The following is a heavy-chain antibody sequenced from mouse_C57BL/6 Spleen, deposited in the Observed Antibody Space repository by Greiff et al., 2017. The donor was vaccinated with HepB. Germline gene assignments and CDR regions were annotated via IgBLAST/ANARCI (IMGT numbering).Heavy chain of an antibody. J-gene: IGHJ4*01. Sequence: VKLMESGPGLVQPSQSLSITCTVSGFSLTSYGVHWVRQSPGKGLEWLGVIWRGGSTDYNAAFMSRLSITKDNSKSQVFFKMNSLQADDTAIYYCAKTPYGSSYMDYWGQGTSVTVSS. CDR3: AKTPYGSSYMDY. CDR1: GFSLTSYG. D-gene: IGHD1-1*01. CDR2: IWRGGST. V-gene: IGHV2-5*01.